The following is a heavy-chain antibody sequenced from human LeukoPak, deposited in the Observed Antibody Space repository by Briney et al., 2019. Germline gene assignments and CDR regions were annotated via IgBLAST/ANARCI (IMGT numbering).Heavy chain of an antibody. J-gene: IGHJ3*02. Sequence: PGGSLRLSCAASGFTFSNAWMSWARQAPGKGLEWVGRIKSKTDGGTTDYAAPVKGRFTISRDDSKNTLYLQMNSLKTEDTAVYYCQLNYYDSSGSPDAFDIWGQGTMVTVSS. CDR3: QLNYYDSSGSPDAFDI. CDR2: IKSKTDGGTT. D-gene: IGHD3-22*01. CDR1: GFTFSNAW. V-gene: IGHV3-15*01.